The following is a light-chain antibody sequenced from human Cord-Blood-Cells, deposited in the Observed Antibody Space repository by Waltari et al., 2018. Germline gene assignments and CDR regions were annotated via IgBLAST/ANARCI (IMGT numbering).Light chain of an antibody. CDR3: SSCTSSSTLV. J-gene: IGLJ2*01. CDR2: DVS. V-gene: IGLV2-14*01. CDR1: SSDVGGYNY. Sequence: QSALTQPASVSGSPGQSIPISCTGPSSDVGGYNYVSWYQQHPGKAPKLMIYDVSNRPSGVSNRFSGSKSGNTASLTISGLQAEDEADYYCSSCTSSSTLVFGGGTKLTVL.